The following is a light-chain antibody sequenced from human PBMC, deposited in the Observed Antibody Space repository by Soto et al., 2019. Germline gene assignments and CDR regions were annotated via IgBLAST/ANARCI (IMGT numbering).Light chain of an antibody. J-gene: IGKJ1*01. V-gene: IGKV3-20*01. CDR2: GAS. CDR3: QQYGSSLTWT. Sequence: EIVLTQSPGTLSLSPGERATLSCRASQSVSSSYLAWYQQKPGQAPRLLIYGASSRATGIPDRFSGSGSGTDFTLTISRLEPEDFAVYYCQQYGSSLTWTFGQGDQGGYQ. CDR1: QSVSSSY.